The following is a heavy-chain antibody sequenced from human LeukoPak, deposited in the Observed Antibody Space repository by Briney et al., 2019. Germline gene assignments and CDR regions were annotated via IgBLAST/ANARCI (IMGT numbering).Heavy chain of an antibody. D-gene: IGHD4-23*01. J-gene: IGHJ3*02. CDR1: SYSISSGYY. V-gene: IGHV4-38-2*02. CDR3: ARHGGNPRIRAFDI. CDR2: IYYSGST. Sequence: PSETLSLTCTVSSYSISSGYYWGWIRQPPGKGLEWIGSIYYSGSTYYNPSLKSRVTISVDTSKNQFSLKLSSVTAADTAVYYCARHGGNPRIRAFDIWGQGTMVTVSS.